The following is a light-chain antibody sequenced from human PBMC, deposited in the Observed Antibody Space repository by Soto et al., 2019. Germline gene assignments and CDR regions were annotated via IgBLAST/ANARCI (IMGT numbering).Light chain of an antibody. CDR1: QSVKTF. V-gene: IGKV3-11*01. Sequence: EIVLTQSPATLSLSPGERATLSCRASQSVKTFLAWYHQRPGQAPRLLIYDASDRAAGIPARFSSSGFGANFTLTIISLEPEDAAVYYCQQHSNCSPITFGQGTRLE. CDR2: DAS. CDR3: QQHSNCSPIT. J-gene: IGKJ5*01.